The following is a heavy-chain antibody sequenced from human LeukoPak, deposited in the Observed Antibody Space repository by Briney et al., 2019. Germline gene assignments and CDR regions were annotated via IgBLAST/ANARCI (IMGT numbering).Heavy chain of an antibody. J-gene: IGHJ5*02. CDR1: GFTVNSNY. V-gene: IGHV3-53*01. D-gene: IGHD3-10*01. Sequence: TGGSLRLSCAASGFTVNSNYMSWFRQAPGQGLEWVSIIYSGGTTHYADSVKGRFTISRDNTKNTLYLQMDSLRAEDTAVYYCARTYYSGSGTYHRWFDPWGQGTRVTVSS. CDR3: ARTYYSGSGTYHRWFDP. CDR2: IYSGGTT.